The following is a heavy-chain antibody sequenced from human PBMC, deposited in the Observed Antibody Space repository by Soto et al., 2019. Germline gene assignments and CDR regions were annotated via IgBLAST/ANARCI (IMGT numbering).Heavy chain of an antibody. V-gene: IGHV1-8*01. CDR1: GYTFTSYD. CDR3: ARWPDGYYYYGMDV. CDR2: MNPNSGNT. J-gene: IGHJ6*02. Sequence: QVQLVQSGAEVKKPGASVKVSCKASGYTFTSYDINWVRQATGQGLEWMGWMNPNSGNTGNAQKFQGRVTVTVNTSISTAYMELSSMRSEDTAVYYCARWPDGYYYYGMDVWGQGTTVTVSS.